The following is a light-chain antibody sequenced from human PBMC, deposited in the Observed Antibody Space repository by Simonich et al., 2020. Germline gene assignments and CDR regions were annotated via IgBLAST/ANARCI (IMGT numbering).Light chain of an antibody. CDR3: CSYAGSSTVV. CDR1: SSDVGNYNL. CDR2: EGS. V-gene: IGLV2-23*01. J-gene: IGLJ2*01. Sequence: QSALTQPASVSGSPGQSITISCTGTSSDVGNYNLVSWYQQHPGKAPKHMLYEGSKRPSGGSNRFSGSKSGNTASLTISGLQAEDEADYYCCSYAGSSTVVFGGGTKLTVL.